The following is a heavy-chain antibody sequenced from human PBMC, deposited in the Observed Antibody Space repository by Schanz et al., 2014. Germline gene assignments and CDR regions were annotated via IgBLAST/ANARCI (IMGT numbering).Heavy chain of an antibody. J-gene: IGHJ4*02. CDR3: ARDPNTSAWLPYFDT. V-gene: IGHV3-30*03. Sequence: QVFLAESGGGVVQPGRSLRLSCAASGFTFSQYGMHWVRQAPGKGLEWVAVISYDGSNKYYADSVKGRFTISRDNSKNTVYLQMNSLRTDDTAMYYCARDPNTSAWLPYFDTWGQGTLVTVSS. CDR1: GFTFSQYG. D-gene: IGHD6-19*01. CDR2: ISYDGSNK.